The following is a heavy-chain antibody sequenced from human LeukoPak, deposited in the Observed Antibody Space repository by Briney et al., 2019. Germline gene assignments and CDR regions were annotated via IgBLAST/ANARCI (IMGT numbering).Heavy chain of an antibody. V-gene: IGHV4-59*01. CDR3: ARVEGYWSSSSCYALIDY. CDR1: GGSLSSYY. CDR2: IYYSGST. D-gene: IGHD2-2*01. J-gene: IGHJ4*02. Sequence: SETLSLTCTVSGGSLSSYYWSWIRQPPGKGLEWRGYIYYSGSTNYNPSLKSRVTISVDTSKNQFTLKLSSETAADTAVYYCARVEGYWSSSSCYALIDYWGQGTLVTVSS.